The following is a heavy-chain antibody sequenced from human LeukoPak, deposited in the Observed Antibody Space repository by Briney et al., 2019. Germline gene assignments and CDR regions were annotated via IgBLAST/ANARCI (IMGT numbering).Heavy chain of an antibody. CDR3: ARDLPSSGYYYRDAFDI. D-gene: IGHD3-22*01. Sequence: GGSLRLSCAASGFTFSDYWMSWVRQAPGKGLEWVGHVKHDGSETYYVDSVKGRFTVSRDNTKNSLFLQMNSLRAEDTAVYYCARDLPSSGYYYRDAFDIWGRGTMVTVSS. CDR1: GFTFSDYW. CDR2: VKHDGSET. V-gene: IGHV3-7*01. J-gene: IGHJ3*02.